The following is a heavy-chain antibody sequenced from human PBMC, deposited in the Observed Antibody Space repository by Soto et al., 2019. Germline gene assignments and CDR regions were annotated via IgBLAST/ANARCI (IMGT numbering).Heavy chain of an antibody. CDR3: ARVKPSNGMDV. V-gene: IGHV4-39*01. J-gene: IGHJ6*02. CDR2: IYYSGST. Sequence: PSETLSLTCTVSGGSVSSSSYYWGWIRQPPGKGLEWIGSIYYSGSTYYNPSLKSRVTISVDASKNQFSLKLSSVTAADTAVYYCARVKPSNGMDVWGQGTKVTVSS. CDR1: GGSVSSSSYY.